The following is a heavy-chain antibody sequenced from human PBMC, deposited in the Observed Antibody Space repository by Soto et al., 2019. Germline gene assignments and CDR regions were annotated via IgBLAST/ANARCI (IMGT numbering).Heavy chain of an antibody. D-gene: IGHD2-8*01. Sequence: QTSGQGLEWMGWMNPNSGNTGYAQKFQGRVTMTRNTSISTAYMELSSLRSEDTAVYYWPGRSGEYAWRAPWGYGTVLPVSS. J-gene: IGHJ4*01. CDR3: PGRSGEYAWRAP. CDR2: MNPNSGNT. V-gene: IGHV1-8*01.